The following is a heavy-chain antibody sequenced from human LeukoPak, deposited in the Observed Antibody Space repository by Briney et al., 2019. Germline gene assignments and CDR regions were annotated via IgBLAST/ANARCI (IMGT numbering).Heavy chain of an antibody. J-gene: IGHJ4*02. CDR2: ISSSGSYI. D-gene: IGHD1-26*01. V-gene: IGHV3-21*01. Sequence: GGSLRLSCAASGFTFSSYSINWVRQAPGKGLEWVSSISSSGSYIYYADSVKGRFTISRDNSKNTLYLQMNSLRAEDTAVYYCARSEGGSYYFDPFDPPHFDYWGQGTLVTVSS. CDR1: GFTFSSYS. CDR3: ARSEGGSYYFDPFDPPHFDY.